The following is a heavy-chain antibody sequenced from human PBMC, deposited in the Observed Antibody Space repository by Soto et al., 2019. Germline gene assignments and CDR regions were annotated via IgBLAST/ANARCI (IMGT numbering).Heavy chain of an antibody. CDR2: ITTRGGRT. CDR3: AKESYYDPSGSYYDLYFES. Sequence: GWYLRLSCAASVFSFSNYAMSWVRHAPAQGLEWVASITTRGGRTYYVDSVKGRFTISRDNFANDLYLEMNSLTAEDTAIYYCAKESYYDPSGSYYDLYFESWGQGTLVSVSS. V-gene: IGHV3-23*01. D-gene: IGHD3-22*01. J-gene: IGHJ4*02. CDR1: VFSFSNYA.